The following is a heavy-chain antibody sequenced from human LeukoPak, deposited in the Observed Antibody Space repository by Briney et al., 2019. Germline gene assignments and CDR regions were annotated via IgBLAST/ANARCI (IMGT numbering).Heavy chain of an antibody. J-gene: IGHJ3*02. D-gene: IGHD3-10*01. Sequence: PGGSLRLSCAASGFTFSDYYMSWIRQAPGKGLEWVSYITSSSYTNYADSVKGRFTISRDNAKNSLYLQMNSLRDEDTAVYYCARDGMVRGVIIWDAFDIWGQGTMVTVSS. CDR2: ITSSSYT. V-gene: IGHV3-11*06. CDR3: ARDGMVRGVIIWDAFDI. CDR1: GFTFSDYY.